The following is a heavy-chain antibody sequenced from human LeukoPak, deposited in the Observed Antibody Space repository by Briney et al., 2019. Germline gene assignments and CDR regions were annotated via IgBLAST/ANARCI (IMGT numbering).Heavy chain of an antibody. Sequence: GGSLRLSCAASGFTFSDYYMIWIRQAPGKGLEHISKISSSSNTISYAESVEGRFTVSRDNAKKSLYLQMNSLGAEDTAGYYCARDNNGGDYWGQGTLVSVSS. CDR1: GFTFSDYY. CDR3: ARDNNGGDY. CDR2: ISSSSNTI. V-gene: IGHV3-11*04. D-gene: IGHD3-16*01. J-gene: IGHJ4*02.